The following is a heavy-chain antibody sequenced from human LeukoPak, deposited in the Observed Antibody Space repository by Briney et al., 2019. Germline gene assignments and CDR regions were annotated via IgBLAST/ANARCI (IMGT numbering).Heavy chain of an antibody. Sequence: SGTLSLTCAVYGGSISGYYWSWIRQPPGKGLEWVGEIHYTGGTRYNPSLKSRATISIDTSRNHLSLKLSSVTAADTAVYYCARGNILSGYCFDFWGQGALVTVSS. J-gene: IGHJ4*02. V-gene: IGHV4-34*01. CDR1: GGSISGYY. D-gene: IGHD3-9*01. CDR2: IHYTGGT. CDR3: ARGNILSGYCFDF.